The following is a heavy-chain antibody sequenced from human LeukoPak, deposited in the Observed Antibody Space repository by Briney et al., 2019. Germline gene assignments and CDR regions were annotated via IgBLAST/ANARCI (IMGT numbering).Heavy chain of an antibody. Sequence: GGSLRLSCATSGFPFETNAMSWVRQAPGKGLEWVATIGNTETFYADSVTGRFTIPRDNSKNTVNLQMNRLRVEDTAIYYCAKDWIQFNRVFDCFDSWGQGTLVTVSS. CDR2: IGNTET. CDR3: AKDWIQFNRVFDCFDS. J-gene: IGHJ4*02. D-gene: IGHD5-18*01. CDR1: GFPFETNA. V-gene: IGHV3-23*01.